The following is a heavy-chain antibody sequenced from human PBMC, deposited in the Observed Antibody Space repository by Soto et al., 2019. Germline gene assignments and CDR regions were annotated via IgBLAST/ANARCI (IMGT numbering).Heavy chain of an antibody. V-gene: IGHV4-39*01. CDR3: ARQRGLALSYYFDD. CDR2: IYYSGST. J-gene: IGHJ4*02. Sequence: QLQLQESGPGLVKPSETLSLTCTVSGGSISSSSYYWGWIRKPPGKGLEWIGSIYYSGSTYYNPSLKGRVTIAVDTSKNQFSLKLSSVTAADTAVYYCARQRGLALSYYFDDWGQGTLVTVSS. CDR1: GGSISSSSYY. D-gene: IGHD3-10*01.